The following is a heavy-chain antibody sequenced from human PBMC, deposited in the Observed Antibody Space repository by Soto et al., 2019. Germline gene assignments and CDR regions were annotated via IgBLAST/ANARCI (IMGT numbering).Heavy chain of an antibody. J-gene: IGHJ4*02. D-gene: IGHD6-19*01. CDR3: AKVSSSGWDHFDY. CDR2: ISGSGGST. Sequence: EVQLLESGGGLVQPGGSLRLSCAASGFTFSSYAMSWVRQAPGKGLEWVSAISGSGGSTYYADSVKGRFTISSDNSKNTLYLQMNSLRAEDTAVYYCAKVSSSGWDHFDYWGQGTLVTVSS. CDR1: GFTFSSYA. V-gene: IGHV3-23*01.